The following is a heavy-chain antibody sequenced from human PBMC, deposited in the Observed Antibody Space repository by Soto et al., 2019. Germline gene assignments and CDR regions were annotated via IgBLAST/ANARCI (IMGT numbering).Heavy chain of an antibody. Sequence: CVKGSCKASGLTFTSSAVQWLRQASGQRLAWIGWIVVGSGNPNYAQKFQERVTITRDMSTSTAYMELSSLRSEDTALYYCAADLRIDGMDVWGQGTTFTVSS. CDR2: IVVGSGNP. CDR3: AADLRIDGMDV. J-gene: IGHJ6*02. D-gene: IGHD2-15*01. CDR1: GLTFTSSA. V-gene: IGHV1-58*01.